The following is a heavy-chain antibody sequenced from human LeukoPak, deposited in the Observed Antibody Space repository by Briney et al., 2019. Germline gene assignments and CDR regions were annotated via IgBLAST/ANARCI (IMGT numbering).Heavy chain of an antibody. CDR1: GGPISSSTYY. D-gene: IGHD3-22*01. CDR2: IYKSGST. CDR3: ARYRYDSSGYYYFRAFDI. Sequence: SETLSLTCSVSGGPISSSTYYWGWVRQPPGEGLEWIGIIYKSGSTYYNPSLKSRVTISVDTSENQFSLKLSSVTAADTAVYYCARYRYDSSGYYYFRAFDIWGQGTMVTVSS. J-gene: IGHJ3*02. V-gene: IGHV4-39*01.